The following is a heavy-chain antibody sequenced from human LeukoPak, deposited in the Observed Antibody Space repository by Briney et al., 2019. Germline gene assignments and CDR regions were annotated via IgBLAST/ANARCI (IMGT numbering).Heavy chain of an antibody. D-gene: IGHD3/OR15-3a*01. J-gene: IGHJ3*02. Sequence: GGSLRLSCAASGFTFSSYSMNWVRQAPGKGLEWVSFISSSGSYIYYADSVKGRFTISRDNAKNSLYLQMNSLRAEDTAVYYCARDRDWSVLYDASDIWGQGTMVTVPS. CDR3: ARDRDWSVLYDASDI. V-gene: IGHV3-21*01. CDR2: ISSSGSYI. CDR1: GFTFSSYS.